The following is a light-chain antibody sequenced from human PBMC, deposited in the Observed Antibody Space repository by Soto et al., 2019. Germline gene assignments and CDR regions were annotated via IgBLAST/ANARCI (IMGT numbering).Light chain of an antibody. J-gene: IGKJ2*01. V-gene: IGKV3-11*01. Sequence: EIVLTQSPATLSLSPGERATLSCRASQSVSSYLAWYQQKPGQAPRLLIYDASNRATGIPARFSGSGSRTDFTLTINSLEPEDFAVYYCQQRSNWPAFGQGTKLEIK. CDR1: QSVSSY. CDR2: DAS. CDR3: QQRSNWPA.